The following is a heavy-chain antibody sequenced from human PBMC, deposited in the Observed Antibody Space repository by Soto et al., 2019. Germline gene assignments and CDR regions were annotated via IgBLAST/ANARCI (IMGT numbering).Heavy chain of an antibody. D-gene: IGHD2-2*02. V-gene: IGHV1-2*02. CDR2: INPYSGDT. Sequence: ASVKVSCKASGYTFTGYYIHWVRQAPGQGLEWMGWINPYSGDTSYARKFQGRVTMTRDTSISSAYMELSRLRSDDTAVYYCARGLLVVVPAAIIPWFDPWGQGTLVTVSS. CDR1: GYTFTGYY. J-gene: IGHJ5*02. CDR3: ARGLLVVVPAAIIPWFDP.